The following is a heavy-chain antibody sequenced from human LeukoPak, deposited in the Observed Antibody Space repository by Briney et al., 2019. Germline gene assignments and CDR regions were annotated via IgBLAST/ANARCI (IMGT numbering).Heavy chain of an antibody. CDR3: ARTHYDSSGYYSVQLFDY. CDR2: INPNSGGT. D-gene: IGHD3-22*01. CDR1: GYTFTGYY. Sequence: GASVKVSCKASGYTFTGYYMHWVRQAPGQGLEWMGWINPNSGGTNYAQKFQGRVAMTRDTSISTAYMELSRLRSDDTAVYYCARTHYDSSGYYSVQLFDYWGQETLVTVSS. J-gene: IGHJ4*02. V-gene: IGHV1-2*02.